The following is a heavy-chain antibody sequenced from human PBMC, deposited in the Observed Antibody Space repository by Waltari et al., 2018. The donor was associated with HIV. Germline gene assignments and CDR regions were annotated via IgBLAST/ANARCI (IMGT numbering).Heavy chain of an antibody. V-gene: IGHV3-74*01. CDR3: ARASHYIEFSTFDGDYYFDL. D-gene: IGHD3-9*01. CDR2: INSDGSTR. Sequence: VQLVESGGGSIKTGGSLRLSCAGSGFSVRNHWMDWVPQGPGKGLVWVARINSDGSTRNYADAVKGRFVISRDNSRNTVYLQLNSVKVEDTAVYFCARASHYIEFSTFDGDYYFDLWGRGTRVAVSS. J-gene: IGHJ4*02. CDR1: GFSVRNHW.